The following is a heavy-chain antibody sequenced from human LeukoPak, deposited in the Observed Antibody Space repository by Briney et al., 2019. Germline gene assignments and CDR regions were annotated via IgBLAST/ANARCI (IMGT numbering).Heavy chain of an antibody. V-gene: IGHV6-1*01. CDR2: TYYRSKWYN. CDR1: GDSVSSNSAA. Sequence: SQTLSLTCAISGDSVSSNSAAWNWIRQSPSRGLEWLGRTYYRSKWYNDYAVSVKSRITINPDTSKNQFSLQLNSVTPEDTAVYYCARGLHESYQYYYYYYGMDVWGKGTTVTVSS. J-gene: IGHJ6*04. D-gene: IGHD3-16*02. CDR3: ARGLHESYQYYYYYYGMDV.